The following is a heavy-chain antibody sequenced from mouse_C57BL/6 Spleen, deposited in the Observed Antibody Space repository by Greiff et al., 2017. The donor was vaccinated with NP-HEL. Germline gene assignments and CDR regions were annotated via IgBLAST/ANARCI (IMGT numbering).Heavy chain of an antibody. J-gene: IGHJ4*01. CDR3: ARLLCAMDY. D-gene: IGHD1-1*02. CDR1: GYTFTDYY. V-gene: IGHV1-26*01. CDR2: INPNNGGT. Sequence: VQLQQSGPELVKPGASVKISCKASGYTFTDYYMNWVKQSHGKSLEWIGDINPNNGGTSYNQKFKGKATLTVDKSSSTAYMELRSLTSEDSAVYYCARLLCAMDYWGQGTSVTVSS.